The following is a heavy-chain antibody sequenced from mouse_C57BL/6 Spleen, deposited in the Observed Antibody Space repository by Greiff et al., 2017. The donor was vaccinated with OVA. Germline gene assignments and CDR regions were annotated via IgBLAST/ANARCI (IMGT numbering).Heavy chain of an antibody. CDR2: IYPGDGDT. V-gene: IGHV1-80*01. CDR1: GYAFSSYW. Sequence: QVQLKESGAELVKPGASVKISCKASGYAFSSYWMNWVKQRPGKGLEWIGQIYPGDGDTNYNGKFKGKATLTADKSSSTAYMQLSSLTSEDSAVYFCARRGYYDYDYFDYWGQGTTLTVSS. D-gene: IGHD2-4*01. J-gene: IGHJ2*01. CDR3: ARRGYYDYDYFDY.